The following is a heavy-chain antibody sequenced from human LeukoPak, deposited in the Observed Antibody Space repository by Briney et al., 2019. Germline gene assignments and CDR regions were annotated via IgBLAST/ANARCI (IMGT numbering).Heavy chain of an antibody. D-gene: IGHD2-2*01. CDR1: GGSFSGYY. CDR3: ARGRRVCSSTSCSMGSWFDP. V-gene: IGHV4-34*01. J-gene: IGHJ5*02. Sequence: SETLSLTCAVYGGSFSGYYWSWIRQPPGKGLEWIGEINHSGSTNYNPSLESRVTISVDTSKNQFSLKLSSVTAADTAVYHCARGRRVCSSTSCSMGSWFDPWGQGTLVTVSS. CDR2: INHSGST.